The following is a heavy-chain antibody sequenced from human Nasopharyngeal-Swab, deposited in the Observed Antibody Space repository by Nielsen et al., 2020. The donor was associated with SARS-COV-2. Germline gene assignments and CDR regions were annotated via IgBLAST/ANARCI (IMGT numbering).Heavy chain of an antibody. J-gene: IGHJ4*02. CDR3: ARDLVAAGTGGLDY. CDR1: GFTFSSYE. D-gene: IGHD6-13*01. CDR2: ISSSGSTI. V-gene: IGHV3-48*03. Sequence: GESLKISCAASGFTFSSYEMNWVRQAPGKGLEWVSYISSSGSTIYYADSVKGRFTISRDNAKNSLYLQMNSLRAEDTAVYYCARDLVAAGTGGLDYWGQGTLVTVSS.